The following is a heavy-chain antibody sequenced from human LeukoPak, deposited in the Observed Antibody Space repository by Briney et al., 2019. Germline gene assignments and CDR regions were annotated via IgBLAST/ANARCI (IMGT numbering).Heavy chain of an antibody. CDR3: ARHLRYCSSTSCYSNYMDV. J-gene: IGHJ6*03. V-gene: IGHV5-51*01. CDR1: GYSFTSYW. CDR2: IYPGDSDT. D-gene: IGHD2-2*01. Sequence: GESLKISCKGSGYSFTSYWIGWVRQMPGKGLEWMGIIYPGDSDTRYSPSFQGQATISADKSINTAYLQWSSLKASDTAMYYCARHLRYCSSTSCYSNYMDVWGKGTTVTVSS.